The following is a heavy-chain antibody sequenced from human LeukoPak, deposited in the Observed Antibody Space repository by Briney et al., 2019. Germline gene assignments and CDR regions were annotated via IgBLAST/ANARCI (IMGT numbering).Heavy chain of an antibody. D-gene: IGHD1-26*01. CDR2: IIVGSGRT. V-gene: IGHV1-58*02. Sequence: ASVKVSCKASGFTFSNSAIQWVRQARGQRLEWIGWIIVGSGRTHYSQNLQERLTITRDMSTNTAYMELSSLRSEDTAVYYCAAELYSGTYGRCCSFAFWGQGTPVTVSS. J-gene: IGHJ4*02. CDR3: AAELYSGTYGRCCSFAF. CDR1: GFTFSNSA.